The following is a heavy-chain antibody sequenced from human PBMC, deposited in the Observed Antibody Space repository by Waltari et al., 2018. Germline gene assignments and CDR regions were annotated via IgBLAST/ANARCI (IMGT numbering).Heavy chain of an antibody. CDR3: ARVAPHQIKRLIYFDY. CDR2: ISSSSYYI. J-gene: IGHJ4*01. CDR1: GFTCSSYS. V-gene: IGHV3-21*02. Sequence: EVQLVESGGGLVKPGGSLRLSCAASGFTCSSYSINWVRQAPGKGLEWVSSISSSSYYIYYADSVKGRFTVSRDNAKNSVYLQMNSLRAEDTAVYYCARVAPHQIKRLIYFDYWGQGSLVTVSS.